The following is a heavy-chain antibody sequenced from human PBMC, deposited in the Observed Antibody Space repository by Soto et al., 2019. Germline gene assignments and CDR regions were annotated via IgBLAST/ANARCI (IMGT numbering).Heavy chain of an antibody. CDR1: GGSFSGYY. Sequence: SETLSLTCAVYGGSFSGYYWSWIRQPPGKGLEWIGEINHSGSTNYNPSLKSRVTISVDTSKNQFSLKLSSVTAADTAVYYCARGPYYDFWSGPGTYYYYYGMDVWGQGTTVTVSS. CDR3: ARGPYYDFWSGPGTYYYYYGMDV. D-gene: IGHD3-3*01. J-gene: IGHJ6*02. V-gene: IGHV4-34*01. CDR2: INHSGST.